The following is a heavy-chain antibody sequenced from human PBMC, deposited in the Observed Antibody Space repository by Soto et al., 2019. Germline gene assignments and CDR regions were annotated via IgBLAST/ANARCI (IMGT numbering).Heavy chain of an antibody. Sequence: ASVKVSCKASGYTFTSYGMNWVRQAPGRGLGWMGWINPGNGNTKYSQKFQGRVIIAMDTSASTAYMELSSLRSEDTAVYYCARGGYFDSSNYLAYWGLGTLVTVSS. V-gene: IGHV1-3*01. D-gene: IGHD3-22*01. CDR2: INPGNGNT. J-gene: IGHJ4*02. CDR3: ARGGYFDSSNYLAY. CDR1: GYTFTSYG.